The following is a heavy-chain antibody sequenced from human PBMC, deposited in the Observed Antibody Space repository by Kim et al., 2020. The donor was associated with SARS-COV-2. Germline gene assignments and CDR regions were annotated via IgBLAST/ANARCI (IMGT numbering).Heavy chain of an antibody. Sequence: SETLSLTCTVSGGSISSGGYYWSWIRQHPGKGLEWIGYIYYSGSTYYNPSLKSRVTISVDTSKNQFSLKLSSVTAADTAVYYCARVVPLAAGYYGMDVWGQGTTVTVSS. CDR2: IYYSGST. CDR1: GGSISSGGYY. V-gene: IGHV4-31*03. D-gene: IGHD6-13*01. J-gene: IGHJ6*02. CDR3: ARVVPLAAGYYGMDV.